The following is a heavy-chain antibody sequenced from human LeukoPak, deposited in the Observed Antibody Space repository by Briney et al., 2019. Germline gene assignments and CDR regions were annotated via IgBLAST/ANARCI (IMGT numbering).Heavy chain of an antibody. CDR3: ARGIAAAAGWFDP. Sequence: SETLSLTCAVYGGSFSGYYWSWIRQPPGKGLEWIGYIYHSGSTYYNPSLKSRVTISVDRSKNQFSLKLSSVTAADTAVYYCARGIAAAAGWFDPWGQGTLVTVSS. D-gene: IGHD6-13*01. CDR1: GGSFSGYY. V-gene: IGHV4-34*01. CDR2: IYHSGST. J-gene: IGHJ5*02.